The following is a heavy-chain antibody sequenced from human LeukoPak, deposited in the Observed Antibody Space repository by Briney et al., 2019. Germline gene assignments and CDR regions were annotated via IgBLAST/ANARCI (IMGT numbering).Heavy chain of an antibody. CDR2: IIPAFGTA. J-gene: IGHJ4*02. CDR1: GDTPHSHA. D-gene: IGHD1-7*01. V-gene: IGHV1-69*06. CDR3: ARDYNWNFANSSPFDY. Sequence: GASVKVSCKSSGDTPHSHAISWVRQAPGQGLEWMGWIIPAFGTANYAQKFQGRVTITADKSTRTAYMEMSSLRSEDTAVYYCARDYNWNFANSSPFDYWGQGTLVTVSS.